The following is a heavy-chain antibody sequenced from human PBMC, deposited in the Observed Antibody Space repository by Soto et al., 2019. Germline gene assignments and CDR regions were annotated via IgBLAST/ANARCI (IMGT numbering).Heavy chain of an antibody. V-gene: IGHV3-11*06. CDR3: ARARPRYCSSTSCSPLGY. J-gene: IGHJ4*02. Sequence: GVLRLSCAASGFTFSDYYMSWIRQAPGKGLEWVSYISSSSSYTNYADSVKGRFTISRDNAKNSLYLQMNSLRAEDTAVYYCARARPRYCSSTSCSPLGYWGQGTLVTVSS. CDR1: GFTFSDYY. D-gene: IGHD2-2*01. CDR2: ISSSSSYT.